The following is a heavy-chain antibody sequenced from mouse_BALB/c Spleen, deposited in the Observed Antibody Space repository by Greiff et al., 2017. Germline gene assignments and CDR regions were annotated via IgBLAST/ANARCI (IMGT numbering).Heavy chain of an antibody. Sequence: EVMLVESGGGLVKPGGSLKLSCAASGFTFSSYAMSWVRQTPEKRLEWVASISSGGSTYYPDSVKGRFTISRDNARNILYLQMSSLRSEDTAMYYCARGDYYGSSPPYAMDYWGQGTSVTVSS. CDR1: GFTFSSYA. D-gene: IGHD1-1*01. J-gene: IGHJ4*01. V-gene: IGHV5-6-5*01. CDR2: ISSGGST. CDR3: ARGDYYGSSPPYAMDY.